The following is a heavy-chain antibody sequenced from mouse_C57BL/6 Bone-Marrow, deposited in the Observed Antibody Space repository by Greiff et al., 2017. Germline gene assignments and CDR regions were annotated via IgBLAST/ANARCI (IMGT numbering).Heavy chain of an antibody. J-gene: IGHJ3*01. CDR1: GFNFKDDY. Sequence: VQLQQSGAELVRPGASVKLSCTASGFNFKDDYMHWVKQRPEQGLEWIGWIDPENGDTAYDSKFQGKATITADTSSHTAYLQLSSLTSEDTAVYYCTWIYYGYDWFAYWGQGTLVTVSA. CDR2: IDPENGDT. V-gene: IGHV14-4*01. D-gene: IGHD2-2*01. CDR3: TWIYYGYDWFAY.